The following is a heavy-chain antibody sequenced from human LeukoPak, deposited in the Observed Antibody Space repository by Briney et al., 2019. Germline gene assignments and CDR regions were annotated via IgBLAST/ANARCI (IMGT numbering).Heavy chain of an antibody. J-gene: IGHJ4*02. D-gene: IGHD5-18*01. CDR1: GGSISSYY. CDR2: IYYSGST. V-gene: IGHV4-59*12. CDR3: AREDVDVETTTVSFDY. Sequence: SETLSLTCTVSGGSISSYYWSWIRQPPGKGLEWIGYIYYSGSTNYNPSLKSRVAMSVDTSKNQFSLKLRYVTAADTAVYYCAREDVDVETTTVSFDYWGQGTLVTVSS.